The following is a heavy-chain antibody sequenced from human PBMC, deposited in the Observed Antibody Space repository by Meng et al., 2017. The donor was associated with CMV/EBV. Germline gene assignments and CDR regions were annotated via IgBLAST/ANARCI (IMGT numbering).Heavy chain of an antibody. CDR2: IYHSGST. Sequence: SETLSLTCAVSGYSIRSGYYWGWIRQPPGKGLEWIGSIYHSGSTYYNPSLQSRVTRSVDTSKNQFSLKLSSVTAADTAVYYCAIGIAAGRFDPWGQGTLVTVSS. V-gene: IGHV4-38-2*01. J-gene: IGHJ5*02. D-gene: IGHD6-13*01. CDR1: GYSIRSGYY. CDR3: AIGIAAGRFDP.